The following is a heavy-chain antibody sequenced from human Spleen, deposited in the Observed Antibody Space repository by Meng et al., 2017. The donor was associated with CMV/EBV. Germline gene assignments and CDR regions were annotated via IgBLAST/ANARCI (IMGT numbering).Heavy chain of an antibody. V-gene: IGHV3-74*01. CDR3: ERDGDGYRQGDY. CDR2: ISSDGTST. J-gene: IGHJ4*02. CDR1: GLTFGSYW. Sequence: CVGSGLTFGSYWMHWVRQSPGKGLVWVSRISSDGTSTYYADYVKGRFTISRDNAKSTLYLQMNSLRAEDTAVYYCERDGDGYRQGDYWGQGTLVTVSS. D-gene: IGHD5-24*01.